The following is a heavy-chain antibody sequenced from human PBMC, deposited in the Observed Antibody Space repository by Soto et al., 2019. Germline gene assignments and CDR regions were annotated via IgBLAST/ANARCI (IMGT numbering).Heavy chain of an antibody. D-gene: IGHD4-4*01. J-gene: IGHJ4*02. CDR1: GFTFSSYW. V-gene: IGHV3-74*01. Sequence: GGSLRLSCAASGFTFSSYWMHWVRQAPGTGLEWVSRVNSDGSSTRYADSVKGRFSISSDNGKNALYLQMNSLRAEDTAVYYCAIEPYSPQDFDYWGQGTLVTVSS. CDR2: VNSDGSST. CDR3: AIEPYSPQDFDY.